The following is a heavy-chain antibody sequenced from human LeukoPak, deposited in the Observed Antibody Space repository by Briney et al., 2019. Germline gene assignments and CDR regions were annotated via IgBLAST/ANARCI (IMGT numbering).Heavy chain of an antibody. Sequence: GSLRLSCAASGFTFSSYAMSWVRQAPGKGLEWIGEIHHSGSTNYNPSLKSRVTLSVDKSKNQLSLRLTSVTAADTAVYYCARGGDYRFDYWGQGTLVTVSS. CDR1: GFTFSSYAM. CDR3: ARGGDYRFDY. D-gene: IGHD4-17*01. V-gene: IGHV4-4*02. CDR2: IHHSGST. J-gene: IGHJ4*02.